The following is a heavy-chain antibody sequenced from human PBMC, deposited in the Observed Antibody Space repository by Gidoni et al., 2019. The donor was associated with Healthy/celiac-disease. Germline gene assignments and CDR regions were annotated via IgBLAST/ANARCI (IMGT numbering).Heavy chain of an antibody. CDR2: IYYSGST. Sequence: QLQLQESGPGLVKPSETLSLTCTVPGGSISSSSYYWGWIRQPPGKGLEWIGSIYYSGSTYYNPSLKSRVTISVDTSKNQFSLKLSSVTAADTAVYYCARLRPPSALWFGEFAYFDYWGQGTLVTVSS. J-gene: IGHJ4*02. CDR3: ARLRPPSALWFGEFAYFDY. CDR1: GGSISSSSYY. V-gene: IGHV4-39*01. D-gene: IGHD3-10*01.